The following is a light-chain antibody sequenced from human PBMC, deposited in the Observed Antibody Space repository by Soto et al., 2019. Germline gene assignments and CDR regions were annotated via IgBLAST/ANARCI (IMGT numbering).Light chain of an antibody. J-gene: IGKJ5*01. V-gene: IGKV3-20*01. CDR2: GAS. CDR1: QSLLHSNGYNN. CDR3: QQHGTSPST. Sequence: VMAQSPLWLPVTSEEPASISCSSSQSLLHSNGYNNLAWHQQKPGQTPRLLVYGASNRATGIPDRFSGSGSGTDFTLTISRLEPDDFAAYYCQQHGTSPSTFGQGTRLEIK.